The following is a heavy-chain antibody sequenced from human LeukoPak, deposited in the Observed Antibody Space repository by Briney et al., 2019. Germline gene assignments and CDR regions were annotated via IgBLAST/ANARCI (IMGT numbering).Heavy chain of an antibody. J-gene: IGHJ6*04. CDR1: GYTFTTYD. CDR2: MNPNTGDT. Sequence: WASVKVSCTTSGYTFTTYDINWVRQATGQGLEWMGWMNPNTGDTGYAQKFQGRVTLTRNTSISTAYMELSSLRSEDTAVYYCARDPYYGSGRYRYGMDVWGKGTTVTISS. V-gene: IGHV1-8*01. D-gene: IGHD3-10*01. CDR3: ARDPYYGSGRYRYGMDV.